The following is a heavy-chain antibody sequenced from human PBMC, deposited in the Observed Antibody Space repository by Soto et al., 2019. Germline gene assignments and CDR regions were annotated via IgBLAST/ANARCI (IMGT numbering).Heavy chain of an antibody. CDR3: VREDCSGGPCKRFDY. J-gene: IGHJ4*02. D-gene: IGHD2-15*01. CDR1: GFTFSTYW. CDR2: IDGDGRTI. V-gene: IGHV3-74*01. Sequence: GGSLRLSCAASGFTFSTYWMHWVRQVPGKGLTWLLSIDGDGRTISHADSVKGRFTISRDNAKNTLYLQMNSLRAEDTAIYYCVREDCSGGPCKRFDYWGQGTLVTVSS.